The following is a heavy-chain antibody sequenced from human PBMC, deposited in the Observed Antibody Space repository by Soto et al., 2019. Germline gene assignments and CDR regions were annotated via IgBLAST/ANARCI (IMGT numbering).Heavy chain of an antibody. V-gene: IGHV1-69*13. D-gene: IGHD6-13*01. CDR1: AGTFSSYA. CDR3: ARGHPYSSSWYGSVNNYNWFDP. CDR2: IIPIFGTA. Sequence: SVNVSCKASAGTFSSYAISWVRQAPGQGLEWMGGIIPIFGTANYAQKFQGRVTITADESTSTAYMELSSLRSEDTAVYYCARGHPYSSSWYGSVNNYNWFDPWGQGTLVTVSS. J-gene: IGHJ5*02.